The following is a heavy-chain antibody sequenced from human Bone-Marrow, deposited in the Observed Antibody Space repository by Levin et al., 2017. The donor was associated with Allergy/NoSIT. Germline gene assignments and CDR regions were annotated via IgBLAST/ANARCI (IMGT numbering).Heavy chain of an antibody. CDR3: ARDPLDTAMARDYYNGQDV. Sequence: TSETLSLTCTVSGGSINSGDYYWSWIRQSPGKGLEWIGYINYSGRTYYNPSLKSRVTISVDTSKNQFSLKLSSVTAADTAVYFCARDPLDTAMARDYYNGQDVWGQGTTVTVSS. CDR2: INYSGRT. D-gene: IGHD5-18*01. V-gene: IGHV4-30-4*01. CDR1: GGSINSGDYY. J-gene: IGHJ6*02.